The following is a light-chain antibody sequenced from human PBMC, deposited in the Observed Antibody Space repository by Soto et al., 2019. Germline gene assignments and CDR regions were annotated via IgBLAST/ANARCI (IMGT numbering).Light chain of an antibody. CDR3: SSYTSSSTYV. CDR2: EVT. Sequence: QSALTQPASVSGSPGQSITISCTGTNSDIGVYNYVSWYQQHPGKAPILLIYEVTHRPSGISSRFSGSKSGNTASLTISGLQTDDEADYYCSSYTSSSTYVFGTGTKLTVL. J-gene: IGLJ1*01. CDR1: NSDIGVYNY. V-gene: IGLV2-14*01.